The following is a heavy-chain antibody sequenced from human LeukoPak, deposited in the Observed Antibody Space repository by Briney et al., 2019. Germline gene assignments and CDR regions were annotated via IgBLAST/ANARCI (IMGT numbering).Heavy chain of an antibody. J-gene: IGHJ4*02. D-gene: IGHD2-21*01. V-gene: IGHV3-15*01. CDR2: IKSNNDGGTT. CDR3: TPVMVEDRGF. CDR1: GFIFNKAW. Sequence: GGSLRLSCAASGFIFNKAWMNWVRQAPGKGPEWVGRIKSNNDGGTTNYASPVEGRFIISRDDSKNTIYLQMNRLIIDDTAIYYCTPVMVEDRGFWGQGTLVTVSS.